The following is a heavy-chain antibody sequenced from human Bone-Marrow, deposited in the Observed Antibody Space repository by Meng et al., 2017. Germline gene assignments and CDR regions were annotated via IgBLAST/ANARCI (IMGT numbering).Heavy chain of an antibody. V-gene: IGHV1-69*01. J-gene: IGHJ4*02. CDR2: IIPIFGTA. Sequence: QVQLVQAGDEVKKPGSSVKVACKASGGTFSSYAISWVRQAPGQGLEWMGGIIPIFGTANYAQKFQGRVTITADESTSTAYMELSSLRSEDTAVYYCARNNWNDVVTPFDYWGQGTLVTVSS. CDR1: GGTFSSYA. CDR3: ARNNWNDVVTPFDY. D-gene: IGHD1-1*01.